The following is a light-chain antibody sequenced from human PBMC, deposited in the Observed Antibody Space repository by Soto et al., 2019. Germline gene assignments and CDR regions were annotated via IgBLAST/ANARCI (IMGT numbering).Light chain of an antibody. J-gene: IGLJ2*01. V-gene: IGLV1-44*01. CDR1: SSNIGSNT. CDR3: AACDDSLNGPV. CDR2: SNN. Sequence: QSVLTQPPSASGTPGQRVTISCSGSSSNIGSNTVNWYQQLPGTAPKLLIYSNNQRPSGVPDRFSGSKSGTSASLAISGLQSEDDADYYRAACDDSLNGPVFGGGTKLTVL.